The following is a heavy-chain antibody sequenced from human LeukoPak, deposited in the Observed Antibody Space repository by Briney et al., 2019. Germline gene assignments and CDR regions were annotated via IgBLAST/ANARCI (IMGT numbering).Heavy chain of an antibody. V-gene: IGHV1-69*06. CDR1: GGTFSSYA. Sequence: SVKVSCKASGGTFSSYAISWVRQAPGQGLEWMGGIIPIFGTANYAQKFQGRVTITADKSTSTAYMELSSLRSEDTAVYYCARDGVGSIFGNYYYMDVWGKGTTVTVSS. D-gene: IGHD3-3*01. CDR2: IIPIFGTA. CDR3: ARDGVGSIFGNYYYMDV. J-gene: IGHJ6*03.